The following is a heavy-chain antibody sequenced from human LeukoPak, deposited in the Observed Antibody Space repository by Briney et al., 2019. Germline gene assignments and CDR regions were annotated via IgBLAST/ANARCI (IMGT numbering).Heavy chain of an antibody. V-gene: IGHV3-23*01. CDR3: AKGSYYDSSGSFYFDY. CDR2: ISGSGDNT. CDR1: GFTFSSYA. J-gene: IGHJ4*02. D-gene: IGHD3-22*01. Sequence: GGSLRLSCAASGFTFSSYAMSWVRQAPGKGLEWVSGISGSGDNTYYTDSVKGRFTISRDNSKNTLYVQVNSLGTEDTAAYYCAKGSYYDSSGSFYFDYWGQGTLVTVSS.